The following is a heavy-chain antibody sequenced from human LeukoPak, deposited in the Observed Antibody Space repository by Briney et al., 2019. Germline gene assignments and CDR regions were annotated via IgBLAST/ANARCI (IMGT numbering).Heavy chain of an antibody. CDR2: ISGSGGST. CDR1: GFTFSSYA. V-gene: IGHV3-23*01. CDR3: ARDSPLFWSGYNFDY. D-gene: IGHD3-3*01. J-gene: IGHJ4*02. Sequence: GGSLRLSCAASGFTFSSYAMSWVRQAPGKGLEWVSAISGSGGSTYYADSVKGRFTISRDNSKNTLYLQMNSLRADDTAVYYCARDSPLFWSGYNFDYWGQGTLVTVSS.